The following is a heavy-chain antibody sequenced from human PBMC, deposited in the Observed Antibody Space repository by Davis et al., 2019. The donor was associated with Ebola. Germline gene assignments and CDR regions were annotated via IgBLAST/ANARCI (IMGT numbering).Heavy chain of an antibody. J-gene: IGHJ2*01. CDR3: VRDPALVVTGGGWFFGL. Sequence: PGGSLRLSCAVSGFTVKSNYMTWVRQAPGKGLEWVSVIYSSVSTSYAESVTGRFTISRDTSENTVYLHMNSLRAEDTAVYYCVRDPALVVTGGGWFFGLWGRGTLVTVSS. V-gene: IGHV3-66*01. D-gene: IGHD2-21*02. CDR1: GFTVKSNY. CDR2: IYSSVST.